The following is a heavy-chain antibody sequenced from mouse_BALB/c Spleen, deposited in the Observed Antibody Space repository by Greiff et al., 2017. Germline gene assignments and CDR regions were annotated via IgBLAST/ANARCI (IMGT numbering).Heavy chain of an antibody. Sequence: VQLQQSGAELARPGASVKMSCKASGYTFTSYTMHWVKQRPGQGLEWIGYINPSSGYTNYNQKFKDKATLTADKSSSTAYMQLSSLTSEDSAVYYCARGSSYWYFDVWGAGTTVTVSS. D-gene: IGHD1-1*01. CDR2: INPSSGYT. CDR1: GYTFTSYT. J-gene: IGHJ1*01. CDR3: ARGSSYWYFDV. V-gene: IGHV1-4*01.